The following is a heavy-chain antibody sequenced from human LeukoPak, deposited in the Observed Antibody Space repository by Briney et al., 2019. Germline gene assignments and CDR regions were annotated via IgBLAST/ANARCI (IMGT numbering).Heavy chain of an antibody. Sequence: GASVKVSCKASGYTFTSYGISRVRQAPGQGLEWMGWISDYNGNTNYAQKLQGRVTMTTDTSTSTAYMELRSLRSDDTAVYFCARGDYYGSGNYYKKTVDFWGQGTLVTVSS. J-gene: IGHJ4*02. D-gene: IGHD3-10*01. CDR3: ARGDYYGSGNYYKKTVDF. CDR2: ISDYNGNT. CDR1: GYTFTSYG. V-gene: IGHV1-18*01.